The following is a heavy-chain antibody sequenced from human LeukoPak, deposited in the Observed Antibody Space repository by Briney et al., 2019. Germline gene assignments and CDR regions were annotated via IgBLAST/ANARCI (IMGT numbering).Heavy chain of an antibody. CDR1: GFTFSHHG. J-gene: IGHJ4*02. CDR2: VGPSGART. CDR3: AKASGYSYGYDY. V-gene: IGHV3-23*01. Sequence: GGSLRLSCAASGFTFSHHGMNWVRQAPGKGLEWVSGVGPSGARTYYADSVKGRFTVSRDNSKNMVFLQMNSLRAEDTAVYYCAKASGYSYGYDYWGQGTLVTVSS. D-gene: IGHD5-18*01.